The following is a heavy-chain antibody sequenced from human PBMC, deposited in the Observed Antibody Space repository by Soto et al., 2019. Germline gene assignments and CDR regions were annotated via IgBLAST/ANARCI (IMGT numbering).Heavy chain of an antibody. CDR3: AKEQCSGFYRVVDY. D-gene: IGHD6-19*01. V-gene: IGHV3-30*18. CDR2: ITYDGSEI. CDR1: GFTLSCCG. J-gene: IGHJ4*02. Sequence: QVQVVESGGGVVQPGRSLRLSCAASGFTLSCCGMHWVRQAPGKGLEWVGVITYDGSEIHYGDSVKGRFTISRDSSENTVYLQMNSLRVEDSAVYYCAKEQCSGFYRVVDYWGQGTLVTVSP.